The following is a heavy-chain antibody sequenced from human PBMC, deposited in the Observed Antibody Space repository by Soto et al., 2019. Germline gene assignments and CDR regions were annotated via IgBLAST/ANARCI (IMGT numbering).Heavy chain of an antibody. CDR1: GGSFSGYY. Sequence: SETLSLTCAVYGGSFSGYYWSWIRQPPGKGPEWIGEINHSGSTNYNPSLKSRVTISVDTSKNQFSLKLSSVTAADTAVYYCARLLWFGEDYYYYGMDVWGQGTTVTVSS. V-gene: IGHV4-34*01. CDR2: INHSGST. J-gene: IGHJ6*02. CDR3: ARLLWFGEDYYYYGMDV. D-gene: IGHD3-10*01.